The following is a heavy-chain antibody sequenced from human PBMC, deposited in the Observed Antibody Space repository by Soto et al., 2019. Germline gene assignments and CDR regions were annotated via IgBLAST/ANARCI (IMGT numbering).Heavy chain of an antibody. CDR1: GGAFSDYA. CDR2: IMPIFRAP. CDR3: ASWLKGPDIGNYYYGMDV. V-gene: IGHV1-69*12. D-gene: IGHD2-15*01. J-gene: IGHJ6*02. Sequence: QVQLVQSGAEVKKPGSSVKVSCKASGGAFSDYAFSWVRQAPGQGLEWLGGIMPIFRAPDYAQKFQGRVTITAAEFTRTDYMEMNSLRSEDTAVYYCASWLKGPDIGNYYYGMDVWGQGTTVTVS.